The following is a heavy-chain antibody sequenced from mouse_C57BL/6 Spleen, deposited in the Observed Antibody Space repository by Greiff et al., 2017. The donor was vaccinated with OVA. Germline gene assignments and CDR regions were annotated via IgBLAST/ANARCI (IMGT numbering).Heavy chain of an antibody. J-gene: IGHJ2*01. Sequence: QVQLQQPGTELVKPGASVKLSCKASGYTFTSYWMHWVKQRPGQGLEWIGNINPSNGGTNYNEKFKSKATLTVDKSSSTAYMQLSSLTSEDSAVXDCAREGLGRRYFDYWGQGTTLTVSS. D-gene: IGHD4-1*01. CDR3: AREGLGRRYFDY. V-gene: IGHV1-53*01. CDR2: INPSNGGT. CDR1: GYTFTSYW.